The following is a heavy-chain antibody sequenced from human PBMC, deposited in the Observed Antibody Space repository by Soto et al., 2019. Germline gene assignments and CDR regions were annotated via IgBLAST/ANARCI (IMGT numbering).Heavy chain of an antibody. Sequence: ETLSLTCAVYGGSFSCYYWSCIRQPPGKGLEWIGEINHSGSTNYNPSLKSRVTISVDTSKNQFSLKLSSVTAADTAVYYCARAPSYGDYSYYYYMDVWGKGTTVTVSS. CDR1: GGSFSCYY. J-gene: IGHJ6*03. CDR2: INHSGST. D-gene: IGHD4-17*01. CDR3: ARAPSYGDYSYYYYMDV. V-gene: IGHV4-34*01.